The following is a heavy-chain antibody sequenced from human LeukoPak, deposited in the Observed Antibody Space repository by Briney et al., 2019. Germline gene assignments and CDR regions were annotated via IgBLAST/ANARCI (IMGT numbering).Heavy chain of an antibody. V-gene: IGHV3-64D*06. Sequence: GGSLRLSCSASGFTFSSYAMHWVRQAPGKGLEYVSAISSNEGSTYYADSVKGRFTISRDNSKNTLYLQMSSLRAEDTAVYYCVKDLGELAAAGRDPWGQGTLVTVSS. J-gene: IGHJ5*02. CDR3: VKDLGELAAAGRDP. D-gene: IGHD6-13*01. CDR2: ISSNEGST. CDR1: GFTFSSYA.